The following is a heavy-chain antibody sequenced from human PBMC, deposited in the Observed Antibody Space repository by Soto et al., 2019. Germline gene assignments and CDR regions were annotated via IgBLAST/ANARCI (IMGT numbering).Heavy chain of an antibody. D-gene: IGHD6-13*01. Sequence: QLQLQESGPGLLRPSETLSLTCTVSGGSIGSSSYYWGWIRQSPGKGLEWIGNIYYSGNTFYNPSLKSRVTISVDTSKRQFYLHLSSVTAADTAIFYCASIAAPGTTHFDFWGQGTLVTVSS. CDR2: IYYSGNT. CDR1: GGSIGSSSYY. V-gene: IGHV4-39*01. CDR3: ASIAAPGTTHFDF. J-gene: IGHJ4*02.